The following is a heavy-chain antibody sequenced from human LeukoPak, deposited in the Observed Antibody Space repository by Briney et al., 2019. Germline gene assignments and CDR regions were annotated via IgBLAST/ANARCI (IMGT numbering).Heavy chain of an antibody. CDR2: IYSSGST. V-gene: IGHV4-39*01. CDR3: ARNDSSVDYADY. D-gene: IGHD3-22*01. Sequence: SETLSLTCSVSGGSISSSSYHWDWIRQPPGQGLEWIGGIYSSGSTSYNPSLKSRVTMSVDTSKNQFSLKLSSVTAADTAMYYCARNDSSVDYADYWGQGTLVTVSS. CDR1: GGSISSSSYH. J-gene: IGHJ4*02.